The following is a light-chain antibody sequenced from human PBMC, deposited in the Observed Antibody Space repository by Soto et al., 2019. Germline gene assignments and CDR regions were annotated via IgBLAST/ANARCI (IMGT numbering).Light chain of an antibody. J-gene: IGKJ2*01. V-gene: IGKV1-5*03. Sequence: DIQMTQSPSTLSASVGDRVTITCRASQSISSWLAWYQQKPGKAPKLLIYKASSLESGVPSRFSGSGSGTESTLTSSSLQPDDFATYYCQQYNSYSQTFGQGTKLEIK. CDR3: QQYNSYSQT. CDR1: QSISSW. CDR2: KAS.